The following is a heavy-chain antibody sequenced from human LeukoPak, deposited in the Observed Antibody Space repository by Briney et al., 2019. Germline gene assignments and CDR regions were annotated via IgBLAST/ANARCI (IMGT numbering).Heavy chain of an antibody. V-gene: IGHV3-33*06. CDR3: AKDAQRGFDYITSLKY. Sequence: GGSLTLSCKASGFIFTHYGMHWVRQAPGKGLEWVAVIWSDGRNKFYADSVKGRFTISRDNSQNTVFLQMSSLRVEDSAIYYCAKDAQRGFDYITSLKYWGHGTRVAVSS. D-gene: IGHD4-11*01. CDR2: IWSDGRNK. CDR1: GFIFTHYG. J-gene: IGHJ4*01.